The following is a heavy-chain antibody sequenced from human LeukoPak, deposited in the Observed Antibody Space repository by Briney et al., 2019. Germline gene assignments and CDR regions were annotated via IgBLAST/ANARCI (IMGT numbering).Heavy chain of an antibody. V-gene: IGHV4-34*01. J-gene: IGHJ3*02. CDR2: INHSGST. CDR3: ARGSSSWYSPPDAFDI. CDR1: VGSFSGYY. D-gene: IGHD6-13*01. Sequence: SETLSLTCAVYVGSFSGYYWSWIRQPPGKGLEWIGEINHSGSTNYNPSLKSRVTISVDTSKNQFSLKLSSVTAADTAVYYCARGSSSWYSPPDAFDIWGQGTMVTVSS.